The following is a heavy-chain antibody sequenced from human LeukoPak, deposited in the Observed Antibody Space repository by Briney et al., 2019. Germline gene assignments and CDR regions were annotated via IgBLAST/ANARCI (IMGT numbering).Heavy chain of an antibody. J-gene: IGHJ5*02. V-gene: IGHV3-48*03. Sequence: GGSLRLSCAASGFTFGSYEMNWVRQAPGKGLEWVSYISSSVSTIYYADSVKGRFTISRDNAKNSLYLQMNSLRAEDTAVYYCARLVRGFTSLPWGQGTLVTVSS. CDR3: ARLVRGFTSLP. CDR2: ISSSVSTI. D-gene: IGHD3-10*01. CDR1: GFTFGSYE.